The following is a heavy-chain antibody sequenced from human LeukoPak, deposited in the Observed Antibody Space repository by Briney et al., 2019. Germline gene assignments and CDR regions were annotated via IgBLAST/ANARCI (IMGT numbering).Heavy chain of an antibody. V-gene: IGHV3-21*01. D-gene: IGHD5-18*01. J-gene: IGHJ4*02. CDR3: ARRGEGYSYGSGLDY. CDR1: GFTFSSYS. CDR2: ISSSSSYI. Sequence: GGSLRLSCAASGFTFSSYSMNWVRQAPGKGLEWVSSISSSSSYIYYADSVKGRFTISRDNAKNSLYLQMNSLRAEDTAVYYCARRGEGYSYGSGLDYWGQGTLVTVSS.